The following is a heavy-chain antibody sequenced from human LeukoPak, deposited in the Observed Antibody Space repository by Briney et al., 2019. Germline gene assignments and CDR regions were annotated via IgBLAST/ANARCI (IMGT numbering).Heavy chain of an antibody. Sequence: GGSLRLSCAASGFTFSSYTMNWVRQAPGKGLEWVSSTSSVSGYIYYAGSVKGRFTISRDKAKNSLYLQMNSLRAEDTAIYYCAREGMVATFDYWGQGTLVTVSS. V-gene: IGHV3-21*01. CDR2: TSSVSGYI. CDR3: AREGMVATFDY. D-gene: IGHD5-12*01. CDR1: GFTFSSYT. J-gene: IGHJ4*02.